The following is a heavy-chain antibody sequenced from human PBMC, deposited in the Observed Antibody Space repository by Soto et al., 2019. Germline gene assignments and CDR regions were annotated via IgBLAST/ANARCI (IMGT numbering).Heavy chain of an antibody. CDR3: ARRRDPGYSSSWFNS. V-gene: IGHV4-39*01. J-gene: IGHJ5*01. CDR1: GDSISSSSYC. CDR2: KYYTGTS. D-gene: IGHD6-13*01. Sequence: QLQLQESGPGLVKPSETLSLTCTVSGDSISSSSYCWGWISQPPGKGLEWIGRKYYTGTSHYNPSLNIPVTISVDASNNQFSLKLTPVTAADPAVYYCARRRDPGYSSSWFNSWGQGTLVTVSS.